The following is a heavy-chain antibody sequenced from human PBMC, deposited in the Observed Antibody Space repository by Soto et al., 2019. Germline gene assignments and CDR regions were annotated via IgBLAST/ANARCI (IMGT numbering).Heavy chain of an antibody. Sequence: GGSVRLSCAASGFTFSSYAMSWVRQAPGKGLEWVSAISGSGGSTYYADSVQGRFTISRDNSKNTLYLQMNSLRAEDTAVYYCAIGGSFGVVISLLSDFWGQGTLVTVSS. CDR3: AIGGSFGVVISLLSDF. CDR2: ISGSGGST. D-gene: IGHD3-3*01. J-gene: IGHJ4*02. V-gene: IGHV3-23*01. CDR1: GFTFSSYA.